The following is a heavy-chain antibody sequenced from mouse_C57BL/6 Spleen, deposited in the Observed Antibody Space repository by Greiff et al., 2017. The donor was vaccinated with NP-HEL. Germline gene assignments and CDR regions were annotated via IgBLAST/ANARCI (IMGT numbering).Heavy chain of an antibody. J-gene: IGHJ4*01. D-gene: IGHD2-1*01. Sequence: EVQLVESGPELVKPGASVKIPCKASGYTFTDYNMDWVKQSHGKSLEWIGDINPNNGGTIYNQKFKGKATLTVDKSSSTAYMELRSLTSEDTAVYYCARGGSCYGNSYYYAMDYWGQGTSVTVSS. CDR2: INPNNGGT. CDR3: ARGGSCYGNSYYYAMDY. V-gene: IGHV1-18*01. CDR1: GYTFTDYN.